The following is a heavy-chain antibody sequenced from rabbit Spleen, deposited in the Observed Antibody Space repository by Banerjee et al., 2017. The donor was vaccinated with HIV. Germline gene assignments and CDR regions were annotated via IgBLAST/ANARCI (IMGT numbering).Heavy chain of an antibody. V-gene: IGHV1S40*01. CDR3: ARNYVNAFDP. Sequence: QSLEESGGDLVKPGASLTLTCTASGFSFSSTYDVCWVRQAPGKGLEWIGCIVISSGSAYYANWVISRFTISKTSSTTVTLQMTSLTAADTATYFCARNYVNAFDPWGQGTLVTVS. CDR1: GFSFSSTYD. J-gene: IGHJ2*01. D-gene: IGHD1-1*01. CDR2: IVISSGSA.